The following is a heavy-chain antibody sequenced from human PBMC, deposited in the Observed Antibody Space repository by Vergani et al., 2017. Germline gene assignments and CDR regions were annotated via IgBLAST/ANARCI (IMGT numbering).Heavy chain of an antibody. CDR2: IWYDGSNK. Sequence: QVQLVESGGGVVQPGRSLRLSCAASGFTFSSYGMHWVRQAPGKGLEWVAVIWYDGSNKYYADSVKGRFTISRDNSKNTLYLQMNSLRAEDTAVYYCARXSGYYDYVLGSYRAKLYNWFDPWGQGTLVTVSS. D-gene: IGHD3-16*02. V-gene: IGHV3-33*01. J-gene: IGHJ5*02. CDR1: GFTFSSYG. CDR3: ARXSGYYDYVLGSYRAKLYNWFDP.